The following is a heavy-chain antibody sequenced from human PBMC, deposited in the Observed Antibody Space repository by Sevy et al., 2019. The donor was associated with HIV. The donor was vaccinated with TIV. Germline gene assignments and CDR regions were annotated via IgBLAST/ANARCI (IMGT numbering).Heavy chain of an antibody. J-gene: IGHJ4*02. CDR2: IGTAGDT. Sequence: GGSLRLSCAAXGFTFSSYDMHWVRQATGKGLEWVSAIGTAGDTYYPGSVKGRFTISRENAKNSLYLQMNSLRVGDTAVYYCARAYSSGWYDYWGQGTLVTVSS. D-gene: IGHD6-19*01. CDR3: ARAYSSGWYDY. CDR1: GFTFSSYD. V-gene: IGHV3-13*01.